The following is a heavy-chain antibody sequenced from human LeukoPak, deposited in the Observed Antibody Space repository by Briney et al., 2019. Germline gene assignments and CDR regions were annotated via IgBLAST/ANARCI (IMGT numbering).Heavy chain of an antibody. V-gene: IGHV4-34*01. D-gene: IGHD6-13*01. CDR2: INHSGST. CDR3: ARRGAAAGR. Sequence: SETLSLTCAVSGYSISSGYYWSWIRQPPGKGLEWIGEINHSGSTNYNPPLKSRVTISVDTSKNQFSLKLSSVTAADTAVYYCARRGAAAGRWGQGTLVTVSS. J-gene: IGHJ4*02. CDR1: GYSISSGYY.